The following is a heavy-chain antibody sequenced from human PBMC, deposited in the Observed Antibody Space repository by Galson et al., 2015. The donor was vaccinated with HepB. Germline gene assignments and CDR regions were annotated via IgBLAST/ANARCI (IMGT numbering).Heavy chain of an antibody. CDR3: AKAGYDILTGYYLGDYMDV. J-gene: IGHJ6*03. V-gene: IGHV3-23*01. CDR1: GFTFSSYA. CDR2: ISGSGGST. D-gene: IGHD3-9*01. Sequence: SLRLSCAASGFTFSSYAMSWVRQAPGKGLEWVSAISGSGGSTYYADSVKGRFTISRDNSKNTLYLQMNSLRAEDTAVYYCAKAGYDILTGYYLGDYMDVWGKGTTVTVSS.